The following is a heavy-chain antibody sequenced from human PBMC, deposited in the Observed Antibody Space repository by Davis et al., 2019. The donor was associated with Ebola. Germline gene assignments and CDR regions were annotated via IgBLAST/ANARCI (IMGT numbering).Heavy chain of an antibody. J-gene: IGHJ2*01. CDR1: GYTFTSYY. V-gene: IGHV1-46*01. CDR3: ARVGPIVGFSFYWHFDV. Sequence: ASVKVSCKASGYTFTSYYMHWVRQAPGQGLEWMGIINPSGGSTSYAQKFQGRVTMTRDTSTSTVYMELSSLRSEDTAVYYCARVGPIVGFSFYWHFDVWGRGALVSVSS. D-gene: IGHD1-26*01. CDR2: INPSGGST.